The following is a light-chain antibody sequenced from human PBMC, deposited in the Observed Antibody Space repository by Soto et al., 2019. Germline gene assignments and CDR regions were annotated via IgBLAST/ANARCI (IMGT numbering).Light chain of an antibody. CDR3: ATWDASLNGHV. V-gene: IGLV1-44*01. J-gene: IGLJ1*01. Sequence: QSVLTPPPSASGTPGQSVIISCSGSSSDIGSSTVSWYQQLPGTAPKLLIYSNNQRPSGVPDQFSGSKSGTSASLAISGLQSEDEADYYCATWDASLNGHVFGTGTKVTVL. CDR2: SNN. CDR1: SSDIGSST.